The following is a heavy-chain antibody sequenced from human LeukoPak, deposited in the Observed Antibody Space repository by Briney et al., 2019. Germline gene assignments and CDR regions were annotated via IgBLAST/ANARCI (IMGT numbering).Heavy chain of an antibody. Sequence: GGSLRLSCAASGFTFSSYSMNWVRQAPGKGLEWVSSISSSSSYIYYADSVKGRFTISRDNAKNSLYLQMNSLRAEDTAVYYCARGGVTINWFDPWGQGTLVTVSS. CDR2: ISSSSSYI. J-gene: IGHJ5*02. D-gene: IGHD4-11*01. CDR1: GFTFSSYS. V-gene: IGHV3-21*01. CDR3: ARGGVTINWFDP.